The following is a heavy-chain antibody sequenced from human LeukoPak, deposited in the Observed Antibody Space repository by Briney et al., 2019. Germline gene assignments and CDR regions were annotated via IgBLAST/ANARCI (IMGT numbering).Heavy chain of an antibody. CDR3: ATGAQDYYHDPFDI. D-gene: IGHD7-27*01. J-gene: IGHJ3*02. V-gene: IGHV4-59*08. CDR1: GGSISSYY. CDR2: IYYSGST. Sequence: SETLSLTCTVSGGSISSYYWSWIRQPPGKGLEWIGYIYYSGSTNYNPSLKSRVTISVDTSKNQFSLKLSSVTAADTAVYYCATGAQDYYHDPFDIWGQGTMVTVSS.